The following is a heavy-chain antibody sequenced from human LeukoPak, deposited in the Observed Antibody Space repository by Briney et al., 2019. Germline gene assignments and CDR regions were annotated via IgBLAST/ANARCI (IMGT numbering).Heavy chain of an antibody. D-gene: IGHD6-19*01. V-gene: IGHV3-74*01. CDR2: INSDGSST. CDR3: ARVVYSSGWGFES. CDR1: GFTLSRYW. J-gene: IGHJ4*02. Sequence: GGSLRLSCAASGFTLSRYWMHWVRQAPGKGLVWVSRINSDGSSTSYADSVKGRFTISRDNAKNTLYLQMNSLRAEDTAVYYCARVVYSSGWGFESWGQGTLVTVSS.